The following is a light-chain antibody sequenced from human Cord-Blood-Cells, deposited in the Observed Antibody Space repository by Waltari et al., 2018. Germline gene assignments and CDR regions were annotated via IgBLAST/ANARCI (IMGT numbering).Light chain of an antibody. J-gene: IGLJ2*01. V-gene: IGLV3-1*01. Sequence: SYELTQPPSVSVSPGQTASITCSGAPSGDQSACWYQQKPGQSPVLVIYQDSKRPSGIPERFSGSNSGNTATLTISGTQAMDEADYYCQAWDSSTVVFGGGTKLTVL. CDR3: QAWDSSTVV. CDR1: PSGDQS. CDR2: QDS.